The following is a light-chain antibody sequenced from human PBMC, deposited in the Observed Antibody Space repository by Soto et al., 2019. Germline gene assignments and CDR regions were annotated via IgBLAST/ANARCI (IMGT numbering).Light chain of an antibody. Sequence: EVVMTQSPATLSVSPWERATLSCRASQSLYSNLAWYQQKPGQAPRLLIYGASTRATGIPDRFSGSGSGTDFTLTISRLEPEDFAVYYCQQYNNWPRTFGQGTKVDIK. CDR1: QSLYSN. J-gene: IGKJ1*01. CDR3: QQYNNWPRT. V-gene: IGKV3D-15*01. CDR2: GAS.